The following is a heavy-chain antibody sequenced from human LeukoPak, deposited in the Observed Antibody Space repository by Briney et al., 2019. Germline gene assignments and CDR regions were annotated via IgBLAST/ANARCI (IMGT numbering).Heavy chain of an antibody. CDR3: ARDLYYDFWSAASSGYFDY. D-gene: IGHD3-3*01. CDR1: GYTFTGYY. Sequence: ASVTVSFKASGYTFTGYYMHWVRQAPGQGLEWMGWINPNSGGTNYAQKFQGRVTMTRDTSISTAYMELSRLRSDDTAVYYCARDLYYDFWSAASSGYFDYWGQGTLVTVSS. J-gene: IGHJ4*02. CDR2: INPNSGGT. V-gene: IGHV1-2*02.